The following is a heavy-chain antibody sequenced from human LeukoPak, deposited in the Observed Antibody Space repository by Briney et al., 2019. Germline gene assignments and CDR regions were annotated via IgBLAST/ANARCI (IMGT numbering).Heavy chain of an antibody. CDR1: GYTFTGYY. CDR3: ARVVVGGSSGYYASGEGDY. Sequence: ASVKVSCKASGYTFTGYYMHWVRQAPGQGLEGMGWINPNSGGTNYAQKFQGRVTMTRDTSISTAYMELSRLRSDDTAVYYCARVVVGGSSGYYASGEGDYWGQGTLVTVSS. CDR2: INPNSGGT. J-gene: IGHJ4*02. D-gene: IGHD3-22*01. V-gene: IGHV1-2*02.